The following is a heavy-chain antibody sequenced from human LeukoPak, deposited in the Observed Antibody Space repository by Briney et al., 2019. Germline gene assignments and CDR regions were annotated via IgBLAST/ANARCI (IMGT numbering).Heavy chain of an antibody. CDR3: ARDSLWFGELFDAYFDY. Sequence: ASVKVSCKASGYTFTGYYMHWVRQAPGQGLEWMGWINPNSGGTSYAQKFQGRVTMTRDTSISTAYMELSRLRSDDTAVYYCARDSLWFGELFDAYFDYWGQGTLVTVSS. D-gene: IGHD3-10*01. V-gene: IGHV1-2*02. CDR1: GYTFTGYY. CDR2: INPNSGGT. J-gene: IGHJ4*02.